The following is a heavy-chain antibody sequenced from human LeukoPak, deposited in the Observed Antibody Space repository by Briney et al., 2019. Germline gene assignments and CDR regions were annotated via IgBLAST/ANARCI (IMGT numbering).Heavy chain of an antibody. V-gene: IGHV3-74*01. CDR1: GFTFSSYW. CDR2: INSDGSST. Sequence: GGSLRLSXAASGFTFSSYWMHWVRQAPGKGLVWVSRINSDGSSTSYADSVKGRFTISRDNAKNTLYLQMNSLRAEDTAVYYCARSGVVVAATKLYYYYYYMDVWGKGTTVTVSS. J-gene: IGHJ6*03. CDR3: ARSGVVVAATKLYYYYYYMDV. D-gene: IGHD2-15*01.